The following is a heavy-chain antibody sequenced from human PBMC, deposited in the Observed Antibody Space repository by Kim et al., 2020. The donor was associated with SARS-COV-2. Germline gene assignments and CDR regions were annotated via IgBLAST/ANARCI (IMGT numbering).Heavy chain of an antibody. CDR3: AKGPPAYYYDSSGYYPFGY. D-gene: IGHD3-22*01. V-gene: IGHV3-23*01. Sequence: KGLFTISRDNSKNTLYLQVNSLRAEDTALYYCAKGPPAYYYDSSGYYPFGYWGQGTLVTVSS. J-gene: IGHJ4*02.